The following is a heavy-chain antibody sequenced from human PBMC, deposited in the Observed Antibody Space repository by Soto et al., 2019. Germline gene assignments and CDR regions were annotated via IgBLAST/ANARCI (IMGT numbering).Heavy chain of an antibody. J-gene: IGHJ6*03. CDR1: GYTFTSYG. Sequence: QVQLVQSGAEVKKPGASVKVSCKASGYTFTSYGISWVRQAPGQGLGWMGWISAYNGNTKDAKKLQGRVTMTTDTATSTAYMDLSSLRSDDAAVYYCARYDVVVVGASRVSDDCYHMDVWGKGTTVTVSS. CDR3: ARYDVVVVGASRVSDDCYHMDV. V-gene: IGHV1-18*01. CDR2: ISAYNGNT. D-gene: IGHD2-15*01.